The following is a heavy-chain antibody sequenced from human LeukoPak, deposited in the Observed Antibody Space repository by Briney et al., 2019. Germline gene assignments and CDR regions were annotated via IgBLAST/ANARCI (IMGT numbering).Heavy chain of an antibody. CDR1: GGSISSYY. Sequence: PSETLSLTCTVSGGSISSYYWSWIRQPPGKGLEWIGYIYYSGSTNYNPSLKSRVTISVDTSKNQFSLKLSSVTAADTAVYYCARDVFRDGYNYLWGQGTLVTVSS. CDR3: ARDVFRDGYNYL. D-gene: IGHD5-24*01. J-gene: IGHJ4*01. V-gene: IGHV4-59*01. CDR2: IYYSGST.